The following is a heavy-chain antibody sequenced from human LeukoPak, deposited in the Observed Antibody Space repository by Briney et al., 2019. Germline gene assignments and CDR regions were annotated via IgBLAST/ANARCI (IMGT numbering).Heavy chain of an antibody. CDR3: ARGYYYGSGSSSYYYYMDV. D-gene: IGHD3-10*01. CDR1: GYSFTSYW. Sequence: GESLQISCKGSGYSFTSYWIGWVRQMPGKGLEWMGIYSPSFQGQVTMSADKSISTAYLEWRSLKASDTAMYYCARGYYYGSGSSSYYYYMDVWGKGTTVTVSS. J-gene: IGHJ6*03. V-gene: IGHV5-51*01.